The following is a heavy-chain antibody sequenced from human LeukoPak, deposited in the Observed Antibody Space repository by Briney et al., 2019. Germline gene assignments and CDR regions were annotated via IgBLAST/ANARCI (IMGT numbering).Heavy chain of an antibody. J-gene: IGHJ1*01. V-gene: IGHV6-1*01. CDR1: GDCVSSNSAS. Sequence: SQTLSLTCAISGDCVSSNSASWNWIRQPPSRGLEWLARTYYRSKWFNDYAVSVKRRIPNNPATSKYHFYLTLKSVTPEDTAVYYCARESSGFHYWGQGTLVTVSS. CDR2: TYYRSKWFN. CDR3: ARESSGFHY.